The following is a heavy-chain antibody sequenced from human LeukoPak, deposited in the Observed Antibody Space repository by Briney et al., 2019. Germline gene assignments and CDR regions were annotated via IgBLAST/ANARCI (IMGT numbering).Heavy chain of an antibody. CDR2: IIPILGIA. V-gene: IGHV1-69*02. CDR1: GGTFSSYT. J-gene: IGHJ4*02. CDR3: ASTLYPLEHSYGS. D-gene: IGHD5-18*01. Sequence: SVKVSCKASGGTFSSYTISWVRQAPGQGLEWMGRIIPILGIANYAQKFQGRVTITADKSTSTAYMELSSLRSEDTAVYYCASTLYPLEHSYGSWGQGTLVTVSS.